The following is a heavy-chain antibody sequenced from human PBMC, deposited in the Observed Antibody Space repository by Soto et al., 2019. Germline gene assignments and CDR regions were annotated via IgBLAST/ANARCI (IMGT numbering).Heavy chain of an antibody. CDR3: ARDRNWKGYYGMDV. V-gene: IGHV4-59*01. CDR2: IYYSGST. CDR1: GASISSYY. D-gene: IGHD1-1*01. Sequence: QVQLQESGPGLVKPSETLSLTCTVSGASISSYYWSWIRQPPGKGLEWIGYIYYSGSTNYNPSRKSRVTISVDTSKNQFSLRLSSVTAADTAVYYCARDRNWKGYYGMDVWGQGTTVTVSS. J-gene: IGHJ6*02.